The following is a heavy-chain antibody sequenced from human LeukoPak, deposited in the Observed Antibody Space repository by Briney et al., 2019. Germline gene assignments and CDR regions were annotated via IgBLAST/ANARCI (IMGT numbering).Heavy chain of an antibody. CDR2: ISSSSSYI. CDR3: ARPGAAAPPFSGMDV. J-gene: IGHJ6*02. Sequence: PGGSLRLSCAASGFTFSSYSMNWVRQAPGKGLEWVSSISSSSSYIYYADSVKGRFTISRDNAKNSLYLQMNSLRAEDTAVYYCARPGAAAPPFSGMDVWGQGTTVTVSS. V-gene: IGHV3-21*01. D-gene: IGHD6-25*01. CDR1: GFTFSSYS.